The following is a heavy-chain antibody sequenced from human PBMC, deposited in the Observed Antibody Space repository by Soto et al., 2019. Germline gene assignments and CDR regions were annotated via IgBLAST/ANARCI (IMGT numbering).Heavy chain of an antibody. CDR3: ARPMVDIVVVPAAIHWFDP. V-gene: IGHV1-69*06. CDR2: IIPIFGTA. J-gene: IGHJ5*02. Sequence: QVQLVQSGAEVKKPGSSVKVSCKASGGTFSSYAISWVRQAPGQGLEWMGGIIPIFGTANYAQKFQGRVTITADKSTSTAYMELSSLRSEDTAVYYCARPMVDIVVVPAAIHWFDPWGQGTLVTVSS. CDR1: GGTFSSYA. D-gene: IGHD2-2*03.